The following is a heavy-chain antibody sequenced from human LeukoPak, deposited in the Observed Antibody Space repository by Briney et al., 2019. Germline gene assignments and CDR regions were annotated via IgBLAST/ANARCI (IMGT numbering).Heavy chain of an antibody. Sequence: PSQTLSLTCTVSGGSISSGGYYWSWIRQHPGKGLEWIGYIYYSGSTYYNPSLKSRVTISVDTSKNQFSLKLSSVTAADTAVYYCARGKQQLARKRSNWFDPWGQGTLVTVSS. CDR1: GGSISSGGYY. CDR3: ARGKQQLARKRSNWFDP. D-gene: IGHD6-13*01. V-gene: IGHV4-31*03. CDR2: IYYSGST. J-gene: IGHJ5*02.